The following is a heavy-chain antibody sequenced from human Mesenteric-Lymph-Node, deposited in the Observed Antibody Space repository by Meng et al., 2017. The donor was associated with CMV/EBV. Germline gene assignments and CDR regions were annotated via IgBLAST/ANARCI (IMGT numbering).Heavy chain of an antibody. V-gene: IGHV3-23*01. Sequence: LSLTGAASGFTFSSYAMSWVRQAPGKGLEWVSAISGSGGSTYYADSVKGRFTISRDNAKNSLYLQMNSLRAEDTAVYYCARALGHFYAMDVWGQGTTVTVSS. CDR3: ARALGHFYAMDV. CDR2: ISGSGGST. J-gene: IGHJ6*02. CDR1: GFTFSSYA.